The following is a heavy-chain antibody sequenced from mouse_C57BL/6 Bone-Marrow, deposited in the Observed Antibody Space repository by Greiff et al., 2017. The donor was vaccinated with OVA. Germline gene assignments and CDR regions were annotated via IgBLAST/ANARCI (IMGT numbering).Heavy chain of an antibody. J-gene: IGHJ3*01. CDR1: GYTFTDHT. CDR3: ARRRETDYYSNDVLAWFAY. Sequence: VQVVESDAELVKPGASVKISCKVSGYTFTDHTIHWMKQRPEQGLEWIGYIYPRDGSTKYNEKFKGKATLTADKSSSTAYMQLNSLTSEDSAVYFCARRRETDYYSNDVLAWFAYWGQGTLVTVSA. CDR2: IYPRDGST. V-gene: IGHV1-78*01. D-gene: IGHD2-5*01.